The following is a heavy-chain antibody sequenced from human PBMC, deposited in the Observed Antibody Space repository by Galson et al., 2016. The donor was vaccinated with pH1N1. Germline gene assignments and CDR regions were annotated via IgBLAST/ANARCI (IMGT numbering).Heavy chain of an antibody. CDR3: VRGEIGPGGFAP. J-gene: IGHJ5*02. V-gene: IGHV4/OR15-8*02. CDR1: GGSISSRIW. D-gene: IGHD2-21*01. CDR2: VYYGGDP. Sequence: SETLSLTCTVSGGSISSRIWWSWVRQPPGKGLEWIGEVYYGGDPNSSPSLKSRVTMSVDKSNNQFSLHLSSVTAADTAVYYCVRGEIGPGGFAPWGPGTLVTVSS.